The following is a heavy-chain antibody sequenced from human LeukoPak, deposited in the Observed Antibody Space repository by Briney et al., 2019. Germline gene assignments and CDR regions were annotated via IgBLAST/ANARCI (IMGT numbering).Heavy chain of an antibody. CDR2: IYYSGST. Sequence: NPSETLSPTCTVSGGSISSSSYYWGWIRQPPGKGLEWIGSIYYSGSTYYNPSLKSRVTISVDTSKNQFSLKLSSATAADTAVYYCARHYHGDYLGNWFDPWGQGTLVTVSS. V-gene: IGHV4-39*01. D-gene: IGHD4-17*01. CDR3: ARHYHGDYLGNWFDP. CDR1: GGSISSSSYY. J-gene: IGHJ5*02.